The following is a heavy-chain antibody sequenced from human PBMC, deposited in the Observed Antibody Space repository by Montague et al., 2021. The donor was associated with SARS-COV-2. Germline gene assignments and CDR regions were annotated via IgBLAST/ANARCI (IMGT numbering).Heavy chain of an antibody. CDR1: GDSISTSTW. J-gene: IGHJ6*02. D-gene: IGHD6-13*01. CDR2: IFHSGTI. V-gene: IGHV4-4*02. Sequence: SETLSLTCRVSGDSISTSTWWTWVRQTPGKGLEWIGEIFHSGTIXXNPSLKSRVSISVGKSNNQFSLRLSSLIAADTAVYYCATLSRRPAAGTRDYFGLDVWGQGTTVVVSS. CDR3: ATLSRRPAAGTRDYFGLDV.